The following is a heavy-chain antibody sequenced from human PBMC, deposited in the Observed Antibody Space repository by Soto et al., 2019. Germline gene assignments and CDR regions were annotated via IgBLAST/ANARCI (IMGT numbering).Heavy chain of an antibody. V-gene: IGHV1-18*01. D-gene: IGHD2-21*02. CDR1: GYTFTSYG. CDR2: ISAYNGNT. CDR3: AYDLEVTRLYYSMDV. J-gene: IGHJ6*02. Sequence: QVQLVQSGAEVKKPGASVKVSCKASGYTFTSYGISWVRQAPGQGLEWMGWISAYNGNTNYAQKLQGRVTMTTDPSTSTAYIALRSLRPDDTAVYYCAYDLEVTRLYYSMDVWGQGTTVTVS.